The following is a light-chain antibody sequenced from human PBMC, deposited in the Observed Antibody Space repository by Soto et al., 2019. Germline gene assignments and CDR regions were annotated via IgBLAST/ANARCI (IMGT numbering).Light chain of an antibody. CDR1: QNILSN. J-gene: IGKJ1*01. CDR2: GAS. CDR3: QQYDNWPQT. Sequence: EIVLTQSPATLSLSPGERATLSCRASQNILSNLAWYQQKPGQAPRLLIYGASTRATGIPARFSGRGSGTEFTLTISSLQSVDFAVYYCQQYDNWPQTFGQGTKVDIK. V-gene: IGKV3-15*01.